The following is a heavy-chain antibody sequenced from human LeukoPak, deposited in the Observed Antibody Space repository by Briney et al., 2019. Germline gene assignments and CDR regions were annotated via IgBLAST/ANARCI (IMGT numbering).Heavy chain of an antibody. V-gene: IGHV3-23*01. J-gene: IGHJ4*02. Sequence: GGSLRLSCPPSASISSRQAMSWVRQAPGKGLEWVSAISGSGGSTYYADSVKGRFTISRDNSKNTLYLQMGTAKAEFTAVYYDEADVNRNAYVGSGYFFDYWGQGTLVTVSS. CDR1: ASISSRQA. D-gene: IGHD3-22*01. CDR3: EADVNRNAYVGSGYFFDY. CDR2: ISGSGGST.